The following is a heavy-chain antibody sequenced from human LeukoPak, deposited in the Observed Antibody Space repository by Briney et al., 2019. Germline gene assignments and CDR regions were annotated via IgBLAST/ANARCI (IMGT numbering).Heavy chain of an antibody. V-gene: IGHV3-11*04. CDR2: ISNSGTTI. J-gene: IGHJ4*02. CDR3: ARHARVAGFDY. Sequence: GGSLRLSCAASRFTFSDFYMSWIRQAPGKGLEWISYISNSGTTIYYADSVKGRFTISRDNAKNSLYLQKNSLRGEDTAVYYCARHARVAGFDYWGLGTLVTVSS. D-gene: IGHD6-19*01. CDR1: RFTFSDFY.